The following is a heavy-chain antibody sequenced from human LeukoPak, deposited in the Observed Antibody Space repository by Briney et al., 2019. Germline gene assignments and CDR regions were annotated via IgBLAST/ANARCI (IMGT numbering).Heavy chain of an antibody. Sequence: GGSLRLSCAASGNYWMHWGSQVPGQGLVWVSHINSDGSWTSYADSVKGRFTISKDNAKNTVYLQMNSLRAEDTAVYYCVSFYETYWGRGTLVTVSS. J-gene: IGHJ4*02. CDR1: GNYW. CDR2: INSDGSWT. CDR3: VSFYETY. V-gene: IGHV3-74*01. D-gene: IGHD2/OR15-2a*01.